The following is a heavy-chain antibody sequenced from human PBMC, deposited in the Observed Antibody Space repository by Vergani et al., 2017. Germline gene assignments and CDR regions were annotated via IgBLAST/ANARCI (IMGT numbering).Heavy chain of an antibody. J-gene: IGHJ3*02. CDR1: GFTFSDFY. Sequence: QVQLVESGGALVRPGGSLRLSCAASGFTFSDFYMTWIRQAPGNGLEWVSYISSSSSHTNYADSVKGRFTISRDNGKNSLYLQMHSLRADDTAVYYCARVGAAWAFDIWGQGTVVTVSS. CDR3: ARVGAAWAFDI. V-gene: IGHV3-11*06. D-gene: IGHD3-3*01. CDR2: ISSSSSHT.